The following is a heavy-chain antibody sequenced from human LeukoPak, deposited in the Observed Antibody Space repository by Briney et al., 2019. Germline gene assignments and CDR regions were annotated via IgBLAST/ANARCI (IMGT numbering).Heavy chain of an antibody. CDR1: GGSFSGYY. CDR3: ARRGFQQQLVLSWFDP. V-gene: IGHV4-34*01. Sequence: SETLSLTCAVYGGSFSGYYWSWIRQPPGKGLEWIGSIYYSGSTYYNPSLKSRVTISVDTSKNQFSLKLSSVTAADTAVYYCARRGFQQQLVLSWFDPWGQGTLVTVSS. J-gene: IGHJ5*02. CDR2: IYYSGST. D-gene: IGHD6-13*01.